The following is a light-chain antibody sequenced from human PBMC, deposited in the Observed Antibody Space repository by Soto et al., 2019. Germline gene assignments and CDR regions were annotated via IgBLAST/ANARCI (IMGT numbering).Light chain of an antibody. V-gene: IGLV2-11*01. CDR3: CSFAGTYTI. CDR1: SSDVGGYSH. CDR2: DVT. Sequence: QSALTQPRSVSGSPGQSVTISCTGSSSDVGGYSHVSWFQQHPGKAPKLMIYDVTKRPSGVPDRFSGSKSGNTASLTISGLQAEDESVYYCCSFAGTYTIFGGGTKLTVL. J-gene: IGLJ2*01.